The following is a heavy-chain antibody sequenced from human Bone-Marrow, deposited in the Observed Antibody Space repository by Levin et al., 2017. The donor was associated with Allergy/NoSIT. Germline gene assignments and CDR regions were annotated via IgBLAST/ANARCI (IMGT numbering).Heavy chain of an antibody. V-gene: IGHV3-74*01. CDR3: VRDGHKYDHDL. CDR1: GFSLSDYW. J-gene: IGHJ4*02. Sequence: GESLKISCAASGFSLSDYWMHWVRQVPGKGLVWVSRIKYDGISTNYADFVRGRFTFSRHSTENTLYLQMNSLRVEDTAVYYCVRDGHKYDHDLWGQGTLVTVSS. CDR2: IKYDGIST. D-gene: IGHD1-1*01.